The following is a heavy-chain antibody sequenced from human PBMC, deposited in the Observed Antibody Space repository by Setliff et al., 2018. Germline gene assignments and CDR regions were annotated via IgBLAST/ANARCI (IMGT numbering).Heavy chain of an antibody. CDR3: ARSLSSGSYWNPRPFYSDS. J-gene: IGHJ4*02. Sequence: SETLSLTCTVSGGSITSGSNYWSWIRQPAGRGLEWMGHIDPSGNTNYHPSLRSRVTISRDTSKNQFSLKLTSVTAADTAVYFCARSLSSGSYWNPRPFYSDSWGQGTLVTVSA. CDR2: IDPSGNT. CDR1: GGSITSGSNY. D-gene: IGHD3-10*01. V-gene: IGHV4-61*09.